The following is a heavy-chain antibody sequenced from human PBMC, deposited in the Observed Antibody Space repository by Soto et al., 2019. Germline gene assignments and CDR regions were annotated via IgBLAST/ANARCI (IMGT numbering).Heavy chain of an antibody. Sequence: EVQLLESGGGLVQPGGSLRLSCAASGFTFSSYAMSWVRQAPGKGLEWVSAIIGSGGSTYYADSVKGRFTISRDNSKNTLYLKMKSLRAEDTAVYYCAKDRGKYYYGSGRYTDAFDIWGQGTMVTVSS. V-gene: IGHV3-23*01. CDR3: AKDRGKYYYGSGRYTDAFDI. J-gene: IGHJ3*02. CDR1: GFTFSSYA. D-gene: IGHD3-10*01. CDR2: IIGSGGST.